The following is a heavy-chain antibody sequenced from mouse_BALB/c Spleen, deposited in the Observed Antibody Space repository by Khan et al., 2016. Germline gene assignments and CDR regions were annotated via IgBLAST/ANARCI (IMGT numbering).Heavy chain of an antibody. CDR3: ASTFWYFDV. J-gene: IGHJ1*01. CDR2: INPDSSTI. V-gene: IGHV4-1*02. CDR1: AFDFSRYW. Sequence: EVQLLESGGGLVQPGGSLKLSCAASAFDFSRYWMSWVRQAPGKGLEWIGEINPDSSTINYTPSLKEKYIISRDNAKNTLYLQMSKVRSEGTDLYYCASTFWYFDVWVAGTTVTVSS.